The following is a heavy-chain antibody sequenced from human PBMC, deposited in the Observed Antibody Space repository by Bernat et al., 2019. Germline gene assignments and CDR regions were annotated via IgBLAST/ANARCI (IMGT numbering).Heavy chain of an antibody. CDR2: IYYSGSN. Sequence: QLQLQESGPGLVKPSETLSLTCTVSGGSISSSSYYWGWIRQPPGKGLEWIGSIYYSGSNYHNPSLKSRVTLSVDTSKNQFSLKLGTVTAADTAVYYCARHREYCGGDCYREYFDYWGQGTLVTVSS. D-gene: IGHD2-21*02. J-gene: IGHJ4*02. V-gene: IGHV4-39*01. CDR1: GGSISSSSYY. CDR3: ARHREYCGGDCYREYFDY.